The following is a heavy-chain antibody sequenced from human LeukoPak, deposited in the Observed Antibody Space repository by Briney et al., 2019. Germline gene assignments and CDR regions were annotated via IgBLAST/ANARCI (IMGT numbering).Heavy chain of an antibody. D-gene: IGHD2-2*01. J-gene: IGHJ5*02. V-gene: IGHV4-61*02. Sequence: SETLSLTCTVSGGSISSGSYYWSWIRQPAGKGLEWIGRIYTSGSTNYNPSLKSRVTISVDTSKNQFSLKLSSVTAADTAVYYCARDGPFVVPAVSWGQGTLVTVSS. CDR1: GGSISSGSYY. CDR3: ARDGPFVVPAVS. CDR2: IYTSGST.